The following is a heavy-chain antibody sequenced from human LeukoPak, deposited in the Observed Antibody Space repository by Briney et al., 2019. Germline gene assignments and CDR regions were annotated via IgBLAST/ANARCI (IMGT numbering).Heavy chain of an antibody. D-gene: IGHD3-10*01. J-gene: IGHJ4*02. V-gene: IGHV3-30*02. CDR3: AKGSSGIWFGESFDY. CDR1: GFTFRYYG. CDR2: IRYDGNNK. Sequence: GGSLRLSCAASGFTFRYYGFHWVPRAPGKGLEWVAFIRYDGNNKYYADSVKGRFPISRDNSKNTLYLQMNSLRAEDTAVYYCAKGSSGIWFGESFDYWGQGTLVTVSS.